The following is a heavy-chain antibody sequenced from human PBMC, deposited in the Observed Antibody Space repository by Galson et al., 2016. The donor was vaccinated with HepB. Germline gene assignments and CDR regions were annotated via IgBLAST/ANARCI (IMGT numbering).Heavy chain of an antibody. V-gene: IGHV3-33*01. D-gene: IGHD1-26*01. CDR1: GFTFSNDG. J-gene: IGHJ4*02. CDR3: ARDGWATGSYFLGERPIKGTT. CDR2: IWYDGSKK. Sequence: SLRLSCAASGFTFSNDGMHWVRQAPGKGLEWVAVIWYDGSKKYYADSVKGRFTISRDNSKNTLYLQMNSLRAEDTAVYYCARDGWATGSYFLGERPIKGTTWGQGTLVTVSS.